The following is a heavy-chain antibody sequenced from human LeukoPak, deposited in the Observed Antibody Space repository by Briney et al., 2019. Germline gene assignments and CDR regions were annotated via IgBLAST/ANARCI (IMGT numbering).Heavy chain of an antibody. V-gene: IGHV3-23*01. CDR2: SSGNSGST. CDR3: VKAVIPGGGPRDS. CDR1: GFTFSSYA. J-gene: IGHJ4*02. D-gene: IGHD2-15*01. Sequence: PGGSLRLSCGASGFTFSSYAMAWVRQAPARGRERVSASSGNSGSTYFADSVKGRFTISRDNSKNTLYLQMNSLRAEDTALYYCVKAVIPGGGPRDSWGQGTLVTVSS.